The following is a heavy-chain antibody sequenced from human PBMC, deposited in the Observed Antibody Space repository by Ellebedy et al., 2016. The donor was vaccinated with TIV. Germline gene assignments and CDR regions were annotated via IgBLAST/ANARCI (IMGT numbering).Heavy chain of an antibody. CDR2: IIPITRIA. Sequence: ASVKVSCKASGHTFTSYGISWVRQAPGQRLEWMGRIIPITRIADYAQRFQGRVTSTADTSMSTVYMELNSLRSEDTAVYYCARDRDGDPLDLWGQGTLVTVSS. V-gene: IGHV1-69*04. CDR1: GHTFTSYG. D-gene: IGHD4-17*01. CDR3: ARDRDGDPLDL. J-gene: IGHJ5*02.